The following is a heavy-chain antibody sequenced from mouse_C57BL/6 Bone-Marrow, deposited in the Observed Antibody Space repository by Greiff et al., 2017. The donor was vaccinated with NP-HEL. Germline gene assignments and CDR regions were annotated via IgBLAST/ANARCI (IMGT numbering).Heavy chain of an antibody. D-gene: IGHD2-1*01. CDR2: IWGGGST. J-gene: IGHJ4*01. CDR3: AKHPYGNYDAMDY. CDR1: GFSLTSYG. Sequence: VMLVESGPGLVAPSQSLSITCTVSGFSLTSYGVDWVRQPPGKGLEWLGVIWGGGSTNYKSAIMSRMSINKDNSKSQVFLKMNSLQTDDTARYYGAKHPYGNYDAMDYWGQGTSVTVSS. V-gene: IGHV2-9*01.